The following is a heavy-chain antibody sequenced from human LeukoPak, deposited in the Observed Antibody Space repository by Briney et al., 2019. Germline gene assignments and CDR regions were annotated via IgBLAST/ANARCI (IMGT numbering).Heavy chain of an antibody. D-gene: IGHD6-13*01. CDR1: GFTFSSYW. CDR2: IKQDGSEK. J-gene: IGHJ4*02. Sequence: GGSLRLSCAAPGFTFSSYWMSWVRQAPGKGLEWVANIKQDGSEKYYVDSVKCRFTISRDNAKNSLYLQMNSLRAEDTAVYYCARVRIAAAGTTPYYFDYWGQGTLVTVSS. CDR3: ARVRIAAAGTTPYYFDY. V-gene: IGHV3-7*03.